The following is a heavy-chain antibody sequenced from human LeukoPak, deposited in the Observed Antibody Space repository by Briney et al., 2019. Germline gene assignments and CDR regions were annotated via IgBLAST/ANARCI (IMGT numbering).Heavy chain of an antibody. CDR3: AREGSSWGFDY. CDR2: IYSGGST. Sequence: GRSLRLVCAASGFTVSSNYMSWVRHAPGKGLEWVSVIYSGGSTYYAASVKGRFTISRDNSKNTLYLQMNSLRAEDTAVYYCAREGSSWGFDYWGQGTLVTVSS. V-gene: IGHV3-66*01. J-gene: IGHJ4*02. D-gene: IGHD6-13*01. CDR1: GFTVSSNY.